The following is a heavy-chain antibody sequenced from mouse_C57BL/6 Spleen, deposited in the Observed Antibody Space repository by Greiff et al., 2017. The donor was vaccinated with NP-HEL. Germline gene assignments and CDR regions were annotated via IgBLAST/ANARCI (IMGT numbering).Heavy chain of an antibody. CDR3: ARQGYYGSSFWYFDV. V-gene: IGHV5-15*01. Sequence: EVQLVESGGGLVQPGGSLKLSCAASGFTFSDYGMAWVRQAPRKGPEWVAFISNLAYSIYYADTVTGRFTISRENAKNTLYLEMSSLRSEDTAMYYCARQGYYGSSFWYFDVWGTRTTVTVSS. D-gene: IGHD1-1*01. CDR2: ISNLAYSI. CDR1: GFTFSDYG. J-gene: IGHJ1*03.